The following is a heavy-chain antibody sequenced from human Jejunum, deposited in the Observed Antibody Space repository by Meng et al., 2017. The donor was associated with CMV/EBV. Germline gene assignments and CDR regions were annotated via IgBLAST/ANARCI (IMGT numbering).Heavy chain of an antibody. V-gene: IGHV3-30*18. J-gene: IGHJ4*02. D-gene: IGHD2-15*01. CDR3: AKAVVAYFYYFDY. CDR2: ISYAGSHS. CDR1: CCIFCIVC. Sequence: SASCCIFCIVCLPLLPHAPRHALASLAVISYAGSHSFSPASMKGRFTISRDNSKNTLYLQMNSLRPEDTAVYYCAKAVVAYFYYFDYWGQGTLVTVSS.